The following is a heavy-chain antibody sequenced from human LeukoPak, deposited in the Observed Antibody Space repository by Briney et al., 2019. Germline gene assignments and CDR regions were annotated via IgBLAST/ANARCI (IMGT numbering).Heavy chain of an antibody. J-gene: IGHJ4*02. Sequence: ASVKVSCKASGYPFSAHHIHWGRQAPGQGLEWVGGIVTDSRDTKNAEKFSGRMTMTVATSINTAYMKLNSVTSADTAVYYCSVRYGPGPVWGQGTLITASS. D-gene: IGHD3-10*01. CDR2: IVTDSRDT. CDR3: SVRYGPGPV. V-gene: IGHV1-2*02. CDR1: GYPFSAHH.